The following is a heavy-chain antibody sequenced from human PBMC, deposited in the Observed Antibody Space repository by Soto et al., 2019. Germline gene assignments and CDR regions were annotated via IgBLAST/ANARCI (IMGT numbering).Heavy chain of an antibody. CDR3: AIDPTMITFGGVNVNEFDY. CDR1: GGTFSSHT. V-gene: IGHV1-69*04. J-gene: IGHJ4*02. Sequence: SVKVSCKASGGTFSSHTISWVRQAPGQGLEWMGRIIPILGIANYAQKFQGRVTITADKSTSTAYMELSSLRSEDTAVYYCAIDPTMITFGGVNVNEFDYWGQGTLVTVS. D-gene: IGHD3-16*02. CDR2: IIPILGIA.